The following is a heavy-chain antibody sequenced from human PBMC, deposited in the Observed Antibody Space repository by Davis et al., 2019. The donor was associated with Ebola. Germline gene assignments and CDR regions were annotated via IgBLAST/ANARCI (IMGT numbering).Heavy chain of an antibody. V-gene: IGHV1-69*13. CDR3: ARRGSGYSPLPYGMDV. CDR2: IIPIFGTA. D-gene: IGHD4-11*01. Sequence: SVKVSCKASGGTFSSYAISWVRQAPGQGLEWMGGIIPIFGTANYAQKFQGRVTITADESTSTAYMELSSLRSEDTAVYYCARRGSGYSPLPYGMDVWGQGTTVTVSS. CDR1: GGTFSSYA. J-gene: IGHJ6*02.